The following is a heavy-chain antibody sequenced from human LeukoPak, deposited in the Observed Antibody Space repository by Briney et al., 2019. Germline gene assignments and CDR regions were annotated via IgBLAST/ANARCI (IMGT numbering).Heavy chain of an antibody. D-gene: IGHD6-19*01. CDR2: INPNSGGT. CDR1: GYTFTGYY. J-gene: IGHJ4*02. CDR3: ARDRGGAVADPFDY. Sequence: ASVKVSCMASGYTFTGYYMHWVRQAPGQGLEWMGWINPNSGGTNYAQKFQGRVTMTRDTSISTAYMELSRLRSDDTAVYYCARDRGGAVADPFDYWGQGTLVTVSS. V-gene: IGHV1-2*02.